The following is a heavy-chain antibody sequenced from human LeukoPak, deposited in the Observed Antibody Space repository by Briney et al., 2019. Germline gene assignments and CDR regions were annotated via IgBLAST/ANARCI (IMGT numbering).Heavy chain of an antibody. J-gene: IGHJ6*03. D-gene: IGHD3-16*01. CDR3: ARLVLGYMDV. CDR1: GGSISSGSYY. V-gene: IGHV4-61*02. CDR2: IYTSGST. Sequence: SETLSLTCTVSGGSISSGSYYWSWIRQPAGKGLEWIGRIYTSGSTNYNPSLKSRVTISVDTSKNQFSLKLSSVTAADTAVYYCARLVLGYMDVWGKGTTVTVSS.